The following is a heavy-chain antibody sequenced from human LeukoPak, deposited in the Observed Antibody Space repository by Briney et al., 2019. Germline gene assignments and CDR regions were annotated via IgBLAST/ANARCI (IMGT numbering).Heavy chain of an antibody. Sequence: GGSLRLSCAASGFTFSTYNMNWVRQAPGKGLEWVSYISSSSSTIYYADSVKGRFTISRDNAKNSLFLQMNSLRAEDTAVYYCARDLIVGTTYFDYWGQGTLVTVSS. CDR3: ARDLIVGTTYFDY. D-gene: IGHD1-26*01. CDR1: GFTFSTYN. CDR2: ISSSSSTI. V-gene: IGHV3-48*04. J-gene: IGHJ4*02.